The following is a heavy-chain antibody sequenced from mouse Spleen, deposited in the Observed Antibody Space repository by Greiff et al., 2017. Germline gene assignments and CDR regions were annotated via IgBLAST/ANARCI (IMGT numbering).Heavy chain of an antibody. Sequence: QVQLQQPGAELVKPGASVKLSCKASGYTFTSYWMHWVKQRPGQGLEWIGMIHPNSGSTNYNEKFKSKATLTVDKSSSTAYMQLSSLTSEDSAVYYCAIYDGDWYFDVWGAGTTVTVSS. CDR3: AIYDGDWYFDV. J-gene: IGHJ1*01. CDR2: IHPNSGST. V-gene: IGHV1-64*01. CDR1: GYTFTSYW. D-gene: IGHD2-3*01.